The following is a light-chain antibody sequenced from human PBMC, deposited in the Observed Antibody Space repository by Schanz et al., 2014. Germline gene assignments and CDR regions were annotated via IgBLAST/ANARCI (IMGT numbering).Light chain of an antibody. V-gene: IGKV3-20*01. J-gene: IGKJ2*01. CDR3: QQYGSSPPYT. Sequence: EIVLTQSPGALSLSPGDRATLSCRASQSVSSIDLAWYQQKPGQAPRLLIYGASTRATGIPDRFSGSGSGTDFTLTISRLEPEDFAVYYCQQYGSSPPYTFGQGTKLEIK. CDR1: QSVSSID. CDR2: GAS.